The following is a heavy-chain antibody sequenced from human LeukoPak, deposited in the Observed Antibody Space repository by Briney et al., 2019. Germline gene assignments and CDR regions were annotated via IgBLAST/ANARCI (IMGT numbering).Heavy chain of an antibody. J-gene: IGHJ4*02. V-gene: IGHV1-69*05. CDR2: IIPIFGTA. CDR1: GGTFSSYA. CDR3: ARRNGYYYDSSGYYYADYFDY. Sequence: ASVKVSCKASGGTFSSYAISWVRQAPGQGLEWMGGIIPIFGTANYAQKFQGRVTITTDESTSTAYMELSSLRSEYTAVYYCARRNGYYYDSSGYYYADYFDYWGQGTLVTVSS. D-gene: IGHD3-22*01.